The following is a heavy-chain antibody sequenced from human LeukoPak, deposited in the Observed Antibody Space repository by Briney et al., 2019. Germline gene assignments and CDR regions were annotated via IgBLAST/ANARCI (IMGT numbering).Heavy chain of an antibody. D-gene: IGHD3-16*01. CDR1: GGSMYSYY. CDR3: TRGAGWLIDY. Sequence: PSETLSLTCTVSGGSMYSYYWSWIRQPPGKGLEWIGHIHYSGYTNYNPSLKSRVTISVDTSKNQFSLKLNSLTTADTAVYYCTRGAGWLIDYWGQGILVTVSS. CDR2: IHYSGYT. V-gene: IGHV4-59*01. J-gene: IGHJ4*02.